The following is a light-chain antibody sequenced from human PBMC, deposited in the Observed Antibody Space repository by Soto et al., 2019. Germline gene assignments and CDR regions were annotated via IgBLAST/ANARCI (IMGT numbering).Light chain of an antibody. CDR2: SAS. J-gene: IGKJ2*01. CDR3: QQYGNSPYT. Sequence: TVLTQSPVTLSLSPGERATLSCRASQSVSGSYLAWYQQKPGQAPRLLIYSASSRATGIPDRFSGSGSGTDFTLTISRLEPEDFAVYYCQQYGNSPYTFGQGTKLEIK. CDR1: QSVSGSY. V-gene: IGKV3-20*01.